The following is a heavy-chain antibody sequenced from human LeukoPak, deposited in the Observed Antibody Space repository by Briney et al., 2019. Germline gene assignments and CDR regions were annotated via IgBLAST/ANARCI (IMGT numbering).Heavy chain of an antibody. Sequence: ASVKVSCKASGYTFTSYDINWVRQATGQGLEWMGWMNPNSGNAGYAQKLQGRVTMTRNTSISTAYMELSSLRSEDTAVYYRARVLNYDFWSGLSYWGQGTLVTVSS. J-gene: IGHJ4*02. D-gene: IGHD3-3*01. CDR1: GYTFTSYD. V-gene: IGHV1-8*01. CDR3: ARVLNYDFWSGLSY. CDR2: MNPNSGNA.